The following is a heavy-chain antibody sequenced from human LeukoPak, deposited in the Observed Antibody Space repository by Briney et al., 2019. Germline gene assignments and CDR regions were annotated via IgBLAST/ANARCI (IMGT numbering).Heavy chain of an antibody. J-gene: IGHJ6*02. V-gene: IGHV3-23*01. Sequence: GRSLRPSRAPSGFTVSSSAMGSASQPAGKGLEWVSDISRSGGSTDYAASVKGRFTISRDNSKNTLYLQMNSLRAEDTRVYFCAKVRGDGMDVWGQGTTVTVSS. CDR1: GFTVSSSA. CDR2: ISRSGGST. CDR3: AKVRGDGMDV.